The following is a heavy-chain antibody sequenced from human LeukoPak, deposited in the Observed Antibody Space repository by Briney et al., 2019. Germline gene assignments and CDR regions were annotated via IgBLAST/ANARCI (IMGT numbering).Heavy chain of an antibody. CDR3: ARGRSTSCYSVCWFDP. V-gene: IGHV1-18*01. CDR1: GYTFTSYG. D-gene: IGHD2-2*02. CDR2: ISAYNGNT. J-gene: IGHJ5*02. Sequence: ASVKVSCKASGYTFTSYGISWVRQAPGQGLEWMGWISAYNGNTNYPQKLQGRVTMTTDTSTSTAYMELRSLRSDDTAVYYCARGRSTSCYSVCWFDPWGQGTLVTVSS.